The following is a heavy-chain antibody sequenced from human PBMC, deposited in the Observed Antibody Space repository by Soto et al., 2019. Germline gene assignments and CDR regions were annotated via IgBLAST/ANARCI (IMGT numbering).Heavy chain of an antibody. CDR3: SRDGHYYESMI. V-gene: IGHV4-61*08. J-gene: IGHJ4*02. CDR1: GGSVSSGAYY. Sequence: QVQLQESGPGLVKPSETLSLTCTVFGGSVSSGAYYWTWIRLAPGKGLEWIGYISFTGDTTYNPSLRSRVAIAVDTSNNQFSLRLRSATAADTALYYCSRDGHYYESMIWCQGSLVTVSP. D-gene: IGHD3-22*01. CDR2: ISFTGDT.